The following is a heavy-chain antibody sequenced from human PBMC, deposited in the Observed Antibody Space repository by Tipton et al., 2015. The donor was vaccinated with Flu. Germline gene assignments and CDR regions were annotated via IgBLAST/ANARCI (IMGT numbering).Heavy chain of an antibody. D-gene: IGHD1-26*01. CDR3: ARGPESIVGATGGWFDP. Sequence: TLSLTCAVYGGSFSGYYWSWIRQPPGKGLEWIGEINHSGSTNYNPSLKSRVTISVDTSKNQFSLKLSSVTAADTAVYYFARGPESIVGATGGWFDPWGQGTLVTVSS. CDR2: INHSGST. V-gene: IGHV4-34*01. CDR1: GGSFSGYY. J-gene: IGHJ5*02.